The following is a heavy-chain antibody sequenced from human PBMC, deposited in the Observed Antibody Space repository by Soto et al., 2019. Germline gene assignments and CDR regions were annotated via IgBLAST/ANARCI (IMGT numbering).Heavy chain of an antibody. V-gene: IGHV1-69*13. CDR1: GGTFISYA. Sequence: SVTVSCQASGGTFISYAISWVRQAPGQGLEWMGGIIPIFGTANYAQKFQGRVTITADESTSTAYMELSSLRSEDTAVYYCARDSTTVTTYGMDVWGQGTTVTVSS. CDR2: IIPIFGTA. D-gene: IGHD4-4*01. CDR3: ARDSTTVTTYGMDV. J-gene: IGHJ6*02.